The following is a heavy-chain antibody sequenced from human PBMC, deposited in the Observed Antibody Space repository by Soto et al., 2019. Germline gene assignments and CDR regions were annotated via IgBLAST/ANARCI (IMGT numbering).Heavy chain of an antibody. CDR2: IYPGDSDT. CDR3: SKFKYSTSVRYLQH. J-gene: IGHJ1*01. CDR1: GYMFTTYW. V-gene: IGHV5-51*01. Sequence: GESLKISCKGSGYMFTTYWSGWVRQMPGKGLEWMGIIYPGDSDTRYSPSFQGQVTISVDKSISTAYLQWSSLKASDTAIYYCSKFKYSTSVRYLQHWGQGTPVTVSS. D-gene: IGHD6-6*01.